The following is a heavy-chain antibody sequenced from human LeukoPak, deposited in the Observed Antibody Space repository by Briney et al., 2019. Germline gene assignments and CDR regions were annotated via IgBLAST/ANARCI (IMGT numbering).Heavy chain of an antibody. Sequence: GGALRLSCAASGFTFSSYAMSWVRQAPGKGPEWVSDISGLGGSTYYADSVKGRFAISRDNSKNTLWLQMNSLRADDTAIYYCARDVEARISAAGTFDYWGQGSLVTVSS. CDR3: ARDVEARISAAGTFDY. CDR2: ISGLGGST. D-gene: IGHD6-13*01. J-gene: IGHJ4*02. V-gene: IGHV3-23*01. CDR1: GFTFSSYA.